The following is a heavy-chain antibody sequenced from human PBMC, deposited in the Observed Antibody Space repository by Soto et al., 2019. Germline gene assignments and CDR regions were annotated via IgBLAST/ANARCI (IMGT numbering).Heavy chain of an antibody. CDR2: ISYDGSNK. CDR3: ARPLWFGELLGTDY. D-gene: IGHD3-10*01. V-gene: IGHV3-30-3*01. J-gene: IGHJ4*02. Sequence: GGSLRLSCAASGFTFSSYAMHWVRQAPGKGLEWVAVISYDGSNKYYADSVKGRFTISRDNSKNTLYLQMNSLRAEDTAVYYCARPLWFGELLGTDYWGQGTLVTVSS. CDR1: GFTFSSYA.